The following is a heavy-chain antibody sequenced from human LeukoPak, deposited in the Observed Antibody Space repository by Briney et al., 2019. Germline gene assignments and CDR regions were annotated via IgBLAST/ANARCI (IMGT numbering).Heavy chain of an antibody. J-gene: IGHJ4*02. CDR2: INHSGST. D-gene: IGHD3-10*01. V-gene: IGHV4-34*01. CDR3: ARHRRGGSSDY. Sequence: SETLSLTCAVYGGSFSGYYWSWIRQPPGKGLEWIGEINHSGSTNYNPSLKSRVTISVDTSENQFSLKLSSVTAADTAVYYCARHRRGGSSDYWGQGTLVTVSS. CDR1: GGSFSGYY.